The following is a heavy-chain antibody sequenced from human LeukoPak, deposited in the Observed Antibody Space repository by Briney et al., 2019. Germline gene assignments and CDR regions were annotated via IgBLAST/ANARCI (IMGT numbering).Heavy chain of an antibody. CDR2: ISGSSGII. V-gene: IGHV3-48*01. CDR1: GFTFNTYT. D-gene: IGHD3-16*01. Sequence: GGSLRLSCAASGFTFNTYTMNWVRQAPGKGLEWVSYISGSSGIIDYADSVRGRFTISRDNAKNSLYLQMNSLRAEDAAVYYCAKAFGYYYYSGMDAWAQGTTVTVSS. J-gene: IGHJ6*02. CDR3: AKAFGYYYYSGMDA.